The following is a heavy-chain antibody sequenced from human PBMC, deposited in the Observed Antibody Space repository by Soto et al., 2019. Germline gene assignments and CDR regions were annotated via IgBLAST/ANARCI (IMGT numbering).Heavy chain of an antibody. Sequence: AETLSLTCAVNGGALIGYYCIWIGHSPGKGLEWIGEINHRGSSDYNPSLKSRVTISIDASKNHVTLELTSVTAADTAVYYCARSDNRNSLYGVDVWGQGTAVTVSS. CDR3: ARSDNRNSLYGVDV. CDR1: GGALIGYY. D-gene: IGHD1-7*01. CDR2: INHRGSS. J-gene: IGHJ6*02. V-gene: IGHV4-34*01.